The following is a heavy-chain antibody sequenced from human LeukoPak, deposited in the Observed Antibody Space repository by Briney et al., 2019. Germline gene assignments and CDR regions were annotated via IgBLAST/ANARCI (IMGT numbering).Heavy chain of an antibody. D-gene: IGHD4-17*01. Sequence: PGGSLRLSCAASGFTFSSYSMNWVRQAPGKGLEWVSSISNSSSYIYYADSVKGRFTISRDNAKNSLYLHMNSLRAEDTAEYYCARDRATTDYYYGMDVWGQGTTVTVSS. CDR2: ISNSSSYI. CDR1: GFTFSSYS. J-gene: IGHJ6*02. V-gene: IGHV3-21*01. CDR3: ARDRATTDYYYGMDV.